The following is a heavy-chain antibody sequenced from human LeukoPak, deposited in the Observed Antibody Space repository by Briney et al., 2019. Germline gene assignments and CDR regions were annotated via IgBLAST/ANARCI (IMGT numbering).Heavy chain of an antibody. CDR3: ARRTGSGYYVFDY. CDR2: IYYSGST. CDR1: GGSISSYY. Sequence: PSETLSLTCTVSGGSISSYYWSWIRQPPGKGLEWIGYIYYSGSTNYNPSLKSRVTISVDTSKYQFSLKLSSVTAADTAVYYCARRTGSGYYVFDYWGQGTLVTVSS. D-gene: IGHD3-3*01. V-gene: IGHV4-59*01. J-gene: IGHJ4*02.